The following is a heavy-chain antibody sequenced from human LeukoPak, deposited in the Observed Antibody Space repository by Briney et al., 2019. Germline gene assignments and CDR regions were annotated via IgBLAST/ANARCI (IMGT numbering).Heavy chain of an antibody. CDR1: GFTVSSNY. Sequence: GGSLRLSCAASGFTVSSNYMSWVRQAPGKGLEWVSVIYSGGSTYYADSVKGRFTISRDNSKNTLYLQMNSLRAEDTAVYYCAKDLAQYSSSLNYWGQGTLVTVSS. CDR2: IYSGGST. D-gene: IGHD6-6*01. V-gene: IGHV3-53*01. CDR3: AKDLAQYSSSLNY. J-gene: IGHJ4*02.